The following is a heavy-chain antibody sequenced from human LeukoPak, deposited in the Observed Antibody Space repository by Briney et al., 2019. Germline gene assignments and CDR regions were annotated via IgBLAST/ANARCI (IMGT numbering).Heavy chain of an antibody. D-gene: IGHD3-10*01. V-gene: IGHV3-7*01. CDR2: INQNGREK. J-gene: IGHJ4*02. CDR1: GFTLSRHS. Sequence: GGSLRLSCTASGFTLSRHSMSWVRQAPGKGLEWVANINQNGREKHFVDSVKGRFTISRDNAKNSMYLQMNTLRAEDTAVYYCAREAVLRGGPMWNFDSWGQGALVTVSS. CDR3: AREAVLRGGPMWNFDS.